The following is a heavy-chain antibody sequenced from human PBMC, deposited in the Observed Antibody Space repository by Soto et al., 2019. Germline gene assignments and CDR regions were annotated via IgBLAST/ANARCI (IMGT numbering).Heavy chain of an antibody. J-gene: IGHJ4*02. V-gene: IGHV1-69*02. CDR1: GGTFSSYT. CDR2: IIPILGIA. Sequence: QVQLVQSGAEVKKPGSSVKVSCKASGGTFSSYTISWVRQAPGQGLEWMGRIIPILGIANYAQKFQGRVTMTADKSTSTAYMELSSLRAEDTAVYYCARLDGYNLFDYWGQGTLVTVSS. D-gene: IGHD5-12*01. CDR3: ARLDGYNLFDY.